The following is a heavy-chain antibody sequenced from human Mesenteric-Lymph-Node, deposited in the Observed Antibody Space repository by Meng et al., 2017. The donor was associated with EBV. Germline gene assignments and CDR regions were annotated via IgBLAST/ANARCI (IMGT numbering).Heavy chain of an antibody. CDR3: ARVDLSSGGSCLDP. J-gene: IGHJ5*02. Sequence: VELPVSGPGLVKASETLSLTCTVSGGSVSSSSYYWSWIRQPPGKGLEYIGYIYYSGSTNYNPSLKSRVTILMDTSKNQVSLKLSSVSAADTAVYYCARVDLSSGGSCLDPWGPGTLVTVSS. CDR2: IYYSGST. D-gene: IGHD2-15*01. V-gene: IGHV4-61*01. CDR1: GGSVSSSSYY.